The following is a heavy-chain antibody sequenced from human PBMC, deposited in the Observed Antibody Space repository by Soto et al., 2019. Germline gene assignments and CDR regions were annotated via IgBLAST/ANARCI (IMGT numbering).Heavy chain of an antibody. CDR3: AKAAFPANTIFGVAQTDYYYYMDV. D-gene: IGHD3-3*01. Sequence: EVQLLESGGGLVQPGGSLRLSCAASGFTFSSYAMSWVRQAPGKGLEWVSAISGSGGSTYYADSVKGRFTISRDNSKNTLYLQMNSLRAEDTAVYYCAKAAFPANTIFGVAQTDYYYYMDVWGKGTTVTVSS. V-gene: IGHV3-23*01. CDR2: ISGSGGST. CDR1: GFTFSSYA. J-gene: IGHJ6*03.